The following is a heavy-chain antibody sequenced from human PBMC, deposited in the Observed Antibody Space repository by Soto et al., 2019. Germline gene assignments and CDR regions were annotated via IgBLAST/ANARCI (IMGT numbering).Heavy chain of an antibody. CDR1: VGTFSSYA. CDR2: IIPIFGTA. J-gene: IGHJ5*02. D-gene: IGHD3-16*01. V-gene: IGHV1-69*12. CDR3: ALVPHSPWGGWFDP. Sequence: QVQLVQSGAEVKKPGSSVKVSCKASVGTFSSYAISWVRQAPGQGLEWMGGIIPIFGTANYAQKFQGRVTITADESTSKAYMELGSLRAEYKAVYYCALVPHSPWGGWFDPWGQGTLVTVSS.